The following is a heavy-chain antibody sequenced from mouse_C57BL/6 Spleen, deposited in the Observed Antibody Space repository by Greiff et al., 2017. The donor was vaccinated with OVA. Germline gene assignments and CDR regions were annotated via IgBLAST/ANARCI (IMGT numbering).Heavy chain of an antibody. CDR2: INPYNGDT. CDR1: GYSFTGYF. D-gene: IGHD4-1*01. V-gene: IGHV1-20*01. J-gene: IGHJ4*01. Sequence: EVQLQESGPELVKPGDSVKISCKASGYSFTGYFMNWVMQSHGKSLEWIGRINPYNGDTFYNQKFKGKATLTVDKSSSTAHMELRSRTSEDSAVYYCARKEELGYAMDYWGQGTSVTVSS. CDR3: ARKEELGYAMDY.